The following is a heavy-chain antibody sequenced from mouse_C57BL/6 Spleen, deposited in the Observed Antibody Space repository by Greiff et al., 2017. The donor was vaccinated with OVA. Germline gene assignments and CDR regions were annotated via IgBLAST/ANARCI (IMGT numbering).Heavy chain of an antibody. CDR3: TRWDYYYGSSPFAY. CDR2: IDPETGGT. D-gene: IGHD1-1*01. Sequence: QVQLQQSGAELVRPGASVTLSCKASGYTFTDYEMHWVKQTPVHGLEWIGAIDPETGGTAYNQKFKGKAILTADKSSSTAYMELRSLTSEDSAVYYCTRWDYYYGSSPFAYWGQGTLVTVSA. V-gene: IGHV1-15*01. CDR1: GYTFTDYE. J-gene: IGHJ3*01.